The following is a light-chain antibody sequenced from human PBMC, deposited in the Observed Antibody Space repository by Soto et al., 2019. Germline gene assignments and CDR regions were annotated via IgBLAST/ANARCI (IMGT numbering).Light chain of an antibody. V-gene: IGKV3-15*01. Sequence: EILMTQSPVTLSVSPGERATLSCRASQSVSSNLAWYQQKPGQAPSLLIYGAFTRATGIPARFSGTGSGTEFPLTISSLQSEDFALYSCQQYNDWPLTFGQGTKVEI. CDR3: QQYNDWPLT. CDR1: QSVSSN. CDR2: GAF. J-gene: IGKJ1*01.